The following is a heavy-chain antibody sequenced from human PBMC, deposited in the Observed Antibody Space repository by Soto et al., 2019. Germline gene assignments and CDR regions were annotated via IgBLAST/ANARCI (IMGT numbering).Heavy chain of an antibody. J-gene: IGHJ4*02. CDR1: GGSIRSYY. Sequence: PSETLSLTCTVSGGSIRSYYWSWIRQPPGKGLEWIWYIYYSGSTNYNPSLKSRVTISVDTSKNQFSLELSSVTAADTAVYYCARTAYSSSSLGCGGQGTLVTVSS. CDR2: IYYSGST. D-gene: IGHD6-6*01. V-gene: IGHV4-59*01. CDR3: ARTAYSSSSLGC.